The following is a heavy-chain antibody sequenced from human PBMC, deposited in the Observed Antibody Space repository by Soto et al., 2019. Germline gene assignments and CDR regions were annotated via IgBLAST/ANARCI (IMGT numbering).Heavy chain of an antibody. CDR3: AHRRTSDYGDYVWRDFDY. CDR2: IYWNDDK. Sequence: SGPTLVKPTQTLTLTCTFSGFSLSTSGVGVGWIRQPPGKALEWLALIYWNDDKRYSPSLKSWLTITKDTSKNQGVLTMTNMDPVETATYYCAHRRTSDYGDYVWRDFDYWGQGTLVTVSS. D-gene: IGHD4-17*01. CDR1: GFSLSTSGVG. V-gene: IGHV2-5*01. J-gene: IGHJ4*02.